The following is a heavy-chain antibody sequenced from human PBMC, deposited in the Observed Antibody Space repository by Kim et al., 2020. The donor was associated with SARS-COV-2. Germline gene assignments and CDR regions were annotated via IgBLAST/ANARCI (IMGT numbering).Heavy chain of an antibody. Sequence: SETLSLTCTVSGGSISDTFNYWGWIRQPPGKGLEWIGSVYHSGSTYDNPSLKSRVTISVDTSKNQFSLKLSSVTAADKAVYYCARLPHDSSGYVDYWGQGILVTVSS. CDR1: GGSISDTFNY. CDR3: ARLPHDSSGYVDY. V-gene: IGHV4-39*01. D-gene: IGHD3-22*01. CDR2: VYHSGST. J-gene: IGHJ4*02.